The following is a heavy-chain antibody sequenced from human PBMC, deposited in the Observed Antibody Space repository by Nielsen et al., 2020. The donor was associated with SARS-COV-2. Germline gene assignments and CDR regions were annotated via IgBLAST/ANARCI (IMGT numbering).Heavy chain of an antibody. CDR2: ISWNSGSI. V-gene: IGHV3-9*01. J-gene: IGHJ6*02. CDR1: GFTFDGRA. CDR3: ARATIVGTPRRLISYYGMDL. Sequence: SLKISCAASGFTFDGRAMHWVRQAQGQGLEWGSCISWNSGSIAYADSVKGRFTISRDNAKSSLYLQMNSLRAEDTALYYCARATIVGTPRRLISYYGMDLWGQGTTVTVSS. D-gene: IGHD1-26*01.